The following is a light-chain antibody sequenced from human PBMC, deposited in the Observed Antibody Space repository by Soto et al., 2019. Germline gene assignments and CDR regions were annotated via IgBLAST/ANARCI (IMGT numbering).Light chain of an antibody. CDR2: GAS. CDR1: QSVSSN. Sequence: EVLMTQSPATLSVSPGERATLSCRASQSVSSNLAWYQQIPGQAPTLLIYGASTRATGVPARFSGSGSGTEFTLIISSLQSEDFAVYYCQQYNYWWTFGQGTKVEI. CDR3: QQYNYWWT. V-gene: IGKV3-15*01. J-gene: IGKJ1*01.